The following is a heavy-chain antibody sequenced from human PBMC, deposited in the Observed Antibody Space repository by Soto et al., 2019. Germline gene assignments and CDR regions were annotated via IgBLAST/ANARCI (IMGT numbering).Heavy chain of an antibody. D-gene: IGHD1-26*01. CDR2: ISAYNGNT. CDR1: GGTFPSYG. V-gene: IGHV1-18*01. J-gene: IGHJ4*02. Sequence: DSGKVSCTATGGTFPSYGISWVRKAPGQGLEWMGWISAYNGNTNYAKKLQGRVTMTTDTFTSTAYMELKRLRSDYTAVYYCPRESWWVLLRFDYCGQLHLFTVSP. CDR3: PRESWWVLLRFDY.